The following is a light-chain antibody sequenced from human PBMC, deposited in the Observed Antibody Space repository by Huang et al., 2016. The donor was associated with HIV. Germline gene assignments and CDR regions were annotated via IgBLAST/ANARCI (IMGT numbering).Light chain of an antibody. J-gene: IGKJ3*01. CDR3: QQRSNWPPIT. CDR2: DAS. CDR1: QSVSSS. V-gene: IGKV3-11*01. Sequence: EIVLTQSPATLSLSPVERATLSCRASQSVSSSLAGYHKKPGQPPRLLSYDASNRATGIPARFSGGGSGTDFTLIISSLEPEDFAVYYCQQRSNWPPITFGPGTKVDIK.